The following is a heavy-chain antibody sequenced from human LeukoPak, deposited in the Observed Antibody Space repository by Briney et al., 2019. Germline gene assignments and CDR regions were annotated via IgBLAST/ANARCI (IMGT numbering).Heavy chain of an antibody. CDR1: GYTFTGYY. Sequence: ASVKVSCKASGYTFTGYYMHWVRQAPGQGLEWMGWINPNSGGTNYAQKFQGRVTMTRDTSISTAYMELSRLRSDDTAVYYCARDLYYYDSSGQQNYFDYWGQGTLVTVSS. J-gene: IGHJ4*02. CDR2: INPNSGGT. CDR3: ARDLYYYDSSGQQNYFDY. D-gene: IGHD3-22*01. V-gene: IGHV1-2*02.